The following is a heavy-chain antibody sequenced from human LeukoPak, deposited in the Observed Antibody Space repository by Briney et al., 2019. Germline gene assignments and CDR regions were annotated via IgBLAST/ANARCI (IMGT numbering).Heavy chain of an antibody. CDR2: IYYGGST. J-gene: IGHJ5*02. V-gene: IGHV4-39*01. CDR1: GGSIISSSYY. D-gene: IGHD3-10*01. CDR3: AKTIRVRGDAYNWFDP. Sequence: SKTLSLTCTVSGGSIISSSYYWGWIRQPPGKGLEWIGNIYYGGSTNYNPSLKSRATMSVDTSMNQFSLKLSSVTAADTAVYYCAKTIRVRGDAYNWFDPWGQGTLVTVSS.